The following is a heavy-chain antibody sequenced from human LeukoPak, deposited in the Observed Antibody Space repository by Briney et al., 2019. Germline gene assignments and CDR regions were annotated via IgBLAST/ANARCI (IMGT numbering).Heavy chain of an antibody. CDR3: ARTHDYGDYPAFDY. CDR1: GGTFSSYT. V-gene: IGHV1-69*02. J-gene: IGHJ4*02. D-gene: IGHD4-17*01. CDR2: IIPILGIA. Sequence: GSSVKVSCKASGGTFSSYTISWVRQAPGQGLEWMGRIIPILGIANYAQKFQGRVTITTDESTSTAYMELSSLRSEDTAVYYCARTHDYGDYPAFDYWGQGTLVTVSS.